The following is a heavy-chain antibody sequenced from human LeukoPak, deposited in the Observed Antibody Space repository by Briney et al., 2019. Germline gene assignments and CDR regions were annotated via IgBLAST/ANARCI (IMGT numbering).Heavy chain of an antibody. J-gene: IGHJ4*02. CDR1: GFTFSSYS. D-gene: IGHD4-17*01. CDR3: ARNPYYGDYVWYFDY. CDR2: ISSSSSTI. Sequence: GGSLRLSCAASGFTFSSYSMNWVRQAPGKGLEWVSYISSSSSTIYYADSVKGRFTISRDNAKNSLYLQMNSLRAEDTAVYYCARNPYYGDYVWYFDYWGQGTLVTVSS. V-gene: IGHV3-48*04.